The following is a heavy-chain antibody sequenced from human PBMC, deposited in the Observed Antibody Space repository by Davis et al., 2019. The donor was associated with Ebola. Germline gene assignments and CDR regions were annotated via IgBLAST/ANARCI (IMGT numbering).Heavy chain of an antibody. CDR3: AREHLDGRLWGDEVLDI. CDR2: ISFDGINK. V-gene: IGHV3-30-3*01. CDR1: GFTFSNYA. J-gene: IGHJ3*02. D-gene: IGHD1-1*01. Sequence: PVGSLLLSCAASGFTFSNYAMNWVRQAPGKGLEWVAVISFDGINKFYADSVKDRLTISRDNSKNTLYLQMNTLGVEDTAVYYCAREHLDGRLWGDEVLDIWGQGTKVTVS.